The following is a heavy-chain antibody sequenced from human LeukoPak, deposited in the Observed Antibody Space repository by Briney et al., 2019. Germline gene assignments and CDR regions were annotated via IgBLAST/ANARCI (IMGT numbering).Heavy chain of an antibody. J-gene: IGHJ3*02. D-gene: IGHD5-12*01. V-gene: IGHV4-4*08. Sequence: SETLSLTCTVSGGSISNYYWNWIRQPPGKGLELIGRIYTSGSTYYNPSLKSRVTISVDTSKNQFSLKLSSVTAADTAVYYCARHGASWVIVATILHAFDIWGQGTMVTVSS. CDR3: ARHGASWVIVATILHAFDI. CDR1: GGSISNYY. CDR2: IYTSGST.